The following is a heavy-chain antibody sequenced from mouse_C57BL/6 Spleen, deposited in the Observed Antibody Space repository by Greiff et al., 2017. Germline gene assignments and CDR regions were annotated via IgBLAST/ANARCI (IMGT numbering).Heavy chain of an antibody. J-gene: IGHJ2*01. CDR1: GYTFTSYD. V-gene: IGHV1-85*01. CDR3: ARSAFYYYGSTYYFDY. CDR2: IYPRDGST. D-gene: IGHD1-1*01. Sequence: QVHVKQSGPELVKPGASVKLSCKASGYTFTSYDINWVKQRPGQGLEWIGWIYPRDGSTKYNEKFKGKATLTVDTSSNTAYMELHSLTSEDSAVYFCARSAFYYYGSTYYFDYWGQGTTLTVSS.